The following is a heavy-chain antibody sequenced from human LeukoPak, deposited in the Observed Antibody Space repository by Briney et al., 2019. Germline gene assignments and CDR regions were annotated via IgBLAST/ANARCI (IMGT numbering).Heavy chain of an antibody. CDR1: GFTVSSNY. J-gene: IGHJ6*04. D-gene: IGHD3-10*02. CDR2: ISSSSSYM. Sequence: PGGSLRLSCAASGFTVSSNYMNWVRQAPGKGLEWVSSISSSSSYMYYADSVKGRFTISRDNAKNSLYLQMNSLRAEDTAVYYCAELGITMIGGVWGKGTTVTISS. V-gene: IGHV3-21*01. CDR3: AELGITMIGGV.